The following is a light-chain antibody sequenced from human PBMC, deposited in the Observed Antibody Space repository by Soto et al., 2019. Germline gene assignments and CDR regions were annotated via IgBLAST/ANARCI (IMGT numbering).Light chain of an antibody. CDR3: SSYTSSITVI. CDR1: DSDVGGYDY. V-gene: IGLV2-14*03. Sequence: QSALTQPASVSGSPGQSITISCTGTDSDVGGYDYVSWYQHHPGKAPKLMIYDVNYRPSGVSNRFSGSKSGNTASLTISGLQAEDEADYYCSSYTSSITVIFGGGTKLTVL. CDR2: DVN. J-gene: IGLJ2*01.